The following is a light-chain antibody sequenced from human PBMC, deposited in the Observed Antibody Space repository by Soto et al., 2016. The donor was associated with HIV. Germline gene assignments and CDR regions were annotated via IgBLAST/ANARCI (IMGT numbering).Light chain of an antibody. V-gene: IGLV3-25*03. Sequence: SYELTQPPSVSVSPGQTARITCSGDTLPKQYAYWYQQKPGQAPVLVIYKDSERPSGIPERFSGSSSGTTVTLTISGVQAKDEADYYCQSADSSGTYVVFGGGTKLTV. CDR3: QSADSSGTYVV. CDR1: TLPKQY. CDR2: KDS. J-gene: IGLJ2*01.